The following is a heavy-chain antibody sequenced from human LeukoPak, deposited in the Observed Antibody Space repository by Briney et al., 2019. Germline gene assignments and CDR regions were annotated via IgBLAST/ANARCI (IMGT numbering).Heavy chain of an antibody. Sequence: GRSLRLSCAASGFTFSSYGMHWVRQAPGKGLEWVAVISYDGSNKYYADSVKGRSTISRDNSKNTLYLQMNSLRAEDTAVYYCAKGDSSAYYYGMDVWGQGTTVTVSS. V-gene: IGHV3-30*18. J-gene: IGHJ6*02. CDR2: ISYDGSNK. CDR1: GFTFSSYG. CDR3: AKGDSSAYYYGMDV. D-gene: IGHD6-19*01.